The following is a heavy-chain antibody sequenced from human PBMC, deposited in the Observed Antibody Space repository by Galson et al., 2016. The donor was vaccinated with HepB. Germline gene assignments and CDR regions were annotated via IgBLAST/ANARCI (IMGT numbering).Heavy chain of an antibody. CDR3: AREKTATIDY. CDR2: ISSASSTI. V-gene: IGHV3-48*02. D-gene: IGHD5-18*01. Sequence: SLRLSCAASGFIFRTYWMSWVRQAPGKGLEWVSYISSASSTIYYADSVKGRFTISRDNAKNSLYLQMNSLRDEDTAVYYCAREKTATIDYWGQGTLVTVSS. CDR1: GFIFRTYW. J-gene: IGHJ4*02.